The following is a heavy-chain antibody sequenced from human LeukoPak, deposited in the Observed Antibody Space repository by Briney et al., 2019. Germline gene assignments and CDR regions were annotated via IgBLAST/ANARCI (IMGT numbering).Heavy chain of an antibody. Sequence: PGGTLRLSCAASGFTFGSYGMNWVRQAPGKGLDWVSSISTTSSYISYTDSVKGRFTISRDNAKNSLYLQMNSLRVEDTAVYYCARTPRPSGPFDPWGQGTLVTVSS. V-gene: IGHV3-21*01. CDR3: ARTPRPSGPFDP. D-gene: IGHD2-15*01. J-gene: IGHJ5*02. CDR2: ISTTSSYI. CDR1: GFTFGSYG.